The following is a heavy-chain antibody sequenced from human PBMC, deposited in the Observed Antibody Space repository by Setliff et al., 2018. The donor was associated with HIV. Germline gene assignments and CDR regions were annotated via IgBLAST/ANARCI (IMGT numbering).Heavy chain of an antibody. CDR2: IYAGGST. V-gene: IGHV3-53*01. Sequence: GGSLRLSCAASGFTFSSYAMHWVRQAPGKGLEWVSVIYAGGSTYYADSVKGRFTISRDNSKNMLYLQMDSLRAEDTAVYYCARGRNRNYVVYGMDVWGQGTTVTVSS. J-gene: IGHJ6*02. D-gene: IGHD1-7*01. CDR3: ARGRNRNYVVYGMDV. CDR1: GFTFSSYA.